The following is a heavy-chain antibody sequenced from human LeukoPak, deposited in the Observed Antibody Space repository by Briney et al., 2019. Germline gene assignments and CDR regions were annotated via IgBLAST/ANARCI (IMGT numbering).Heavy chain of an antibody. CDR1: GVIVSRNF. D-gene: IGHD6-19*01. V-gene: IGHV3-53*01. J-gene: IGHJ5*02. Sequence: GGSLRLSCAASGVIVSRNFMSWVRQAPGKGLQWVAIMYAGGTTDYSDSVRGRFHISRDASNNTLSLQINSLRAEDTAVYYCARGSGSGWPLDRWGQGALVTVSS. CDR2: MYAGGTT. CDR3: ARGSGSGWPLDR.